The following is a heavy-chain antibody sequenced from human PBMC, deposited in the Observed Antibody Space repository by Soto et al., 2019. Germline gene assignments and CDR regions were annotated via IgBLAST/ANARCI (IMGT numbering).Heavy chain of an antibody. CDR3: ARDPDGEYGR. J-gene: IGHJ1*01. D-gene: IGHD4-17*01. Sequence: SETLSLTCNGSGGSVSDYYWSWIRQAPWKGLEWLGYIHYRGVINYNPSLKSRVTMSVDPSKNQFSLNLRSVTTADTAVYFCARDPDGEYGRWGQGSLITVCS. V-gene: IGHV4-59*02. CDR1: GGSVSDYY. CDR2: IHYRGVI.